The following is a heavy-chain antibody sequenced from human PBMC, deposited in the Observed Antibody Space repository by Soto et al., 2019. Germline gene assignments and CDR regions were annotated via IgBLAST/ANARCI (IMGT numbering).Heavy chain of an antibody. CDR1: GDSVSSNSAA. CDR2: TYYGSRWYY. D-gene: IGHD3-22*01. CDR3: ARDPTLGYGTDV. V-gene: IGHV6-1*01. Sequence: PSQTLSLTCVISGDSVSSNSAAWNWIRQSPSRGLEWLGRTYYGSRWYYDYGASMKTRMTIKPDASKNQFSLQLNSVTPEDTAVYYCARDPTLGYGTDVWGQGTAVTVSS. J-gene: IGHJ6*02.